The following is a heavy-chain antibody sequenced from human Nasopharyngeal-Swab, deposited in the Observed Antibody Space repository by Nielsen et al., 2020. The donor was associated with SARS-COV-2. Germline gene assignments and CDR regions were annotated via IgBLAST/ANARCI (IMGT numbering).Heavy chain of an antibody. V-gene: IGHV3-7*03. D-gene: IGHD4-23*01. CDR1: GFTFSSYW. J-gene: IGHJ4*02. Sequence: GESLKISCAASGFTFSSYWMSWVRQAPGKGLEWVANIKEDGSEKYYVDSVKSRFAISRDNAKNSLYLQMNSLRAEDTAVYYCAGGNSADHWGQGTLVTVSS. CDR2: IKEDGSEK. CDR3: AGGNSADH.